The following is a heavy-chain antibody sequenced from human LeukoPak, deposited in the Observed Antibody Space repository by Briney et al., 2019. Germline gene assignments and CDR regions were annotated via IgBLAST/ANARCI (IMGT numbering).Heavy chain of an antibody. J-gene: IGHJ4*02. CDR2: IYHSGST. V-gene: IGHV4-59*11. CDR3: ARGGGYASPIGY. CDR1: GGSISTHY. D-gene: IGHD5-12*01. Sequence: SETLSLTCTLSGGSISTHYWSWIRQPPGKGLEWIGYIYHSGSTNYNPSLKSRVTISVDTSKNQFSLKLSSVTAADTAVYYCARGGGYASPIGYWGQGALVTVSS.